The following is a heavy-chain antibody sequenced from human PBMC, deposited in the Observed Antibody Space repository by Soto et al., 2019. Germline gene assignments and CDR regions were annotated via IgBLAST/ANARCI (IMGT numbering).Heavy chain of an antibody. Sequence: ASVKVSCKAPGYTFTSYAMHWVRQAPGQRLEWMGWINAGNGNTKYSQKFQGRVTITRDTSASTAYMELSSLRSEDTAVYYCARDSGPQAVAVDYWGQGTLVTVSS. V-gene: IGHV1-3*01. CDR2: INAGNGNT. CDR1: GYTFTSYA. CDR3: ARDSGPQAVAVDY. J-gene: IGHJ4*02. D-gene: IGHD6-19*01.